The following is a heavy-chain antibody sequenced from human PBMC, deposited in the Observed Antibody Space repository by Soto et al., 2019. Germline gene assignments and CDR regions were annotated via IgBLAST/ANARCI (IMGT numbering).Heavy chain of an antibody. CDR2: INPNSGDT. CDR1: GYTFTGCY. Sequence: ASVKVSCKASGYTFTGCYMHWVRQAPGQGLEWMGWINPNSGDTNYAQKFQGWVTMTTDTSISTAYMELSRLKSDDTAVYYCASEKVAVADGGFDYWGQGTLVTVSS. V-gene: IGHV1-2*04. J-gene: IGHJ4*02. CDR3: ASEKVAVADGGFDY. D-gene: IGHD6-13*01.